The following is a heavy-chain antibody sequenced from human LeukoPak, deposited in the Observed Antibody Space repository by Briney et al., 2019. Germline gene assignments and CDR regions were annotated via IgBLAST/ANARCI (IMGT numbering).Heavy chain of an antibody. J-gene: IGHJ4*02. V-gene: IGHV3-30*18. D-gene: IGHD2-2*01. Sequence: PGRSLRLSCAASGFTFNNYGMHWVRQAPGKGLEWVAVISYDGSNKYYADSVKGRFTISRDNSKNTLYLQMNSLRAEDTAAYYCAKDYCSSSSCCGEYWGQGTLVTVSS. CDR1: GFTFNNYG. CDR3: AKDYCSSSSCCGEY. CDR2: ISYDGSNK.